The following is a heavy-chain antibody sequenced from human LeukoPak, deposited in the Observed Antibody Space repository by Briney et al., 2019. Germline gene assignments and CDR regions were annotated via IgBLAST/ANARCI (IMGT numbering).Heavy chain of an antibody. CDR1: GFIFSNHW. D-gene: IGHD3-10*01. J-gene: IGHJ4*02. CDR2: IKQDGREK. V-gene: IGHV3-7*01. CDR3: ARGGGSGRFGFAFDC. Sequence: GGSLRLSCTASGFIFSNHWMSWVRQAPGKGLEWVADIKQDGREKYYVDSVKGRFTISRDNAKNSLYLQLNSLRAEDTAVYYCARGGGSGRFGFAFDCWGQGTLVTVSS.